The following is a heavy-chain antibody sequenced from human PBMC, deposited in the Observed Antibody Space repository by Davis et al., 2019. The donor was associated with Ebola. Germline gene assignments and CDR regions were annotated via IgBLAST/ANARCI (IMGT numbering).Heavy chain of an antibody. V-gene: IGHV1-18*01. D-gene: IGHD3-16*01. Sequence: ASVKVSCKASGYTFTSYAITWVRQAPGQGLEWVGWITVNRGNTTYGQNFHDRVTMTADTSTTTAYMDLRNLKSDDTAIYYCARGRNWGRGAFDIWGQGTMVVVSS. CDR1: GYTFTSYA. CDR2: ITVNRGNT. CDR3: ARGRNWGRGAFDI. J-gene: IGHJ3*02.